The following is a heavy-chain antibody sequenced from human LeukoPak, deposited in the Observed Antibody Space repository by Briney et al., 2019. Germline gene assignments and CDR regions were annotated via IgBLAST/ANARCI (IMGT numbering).Heavy chain of an antibody. CDR2: IYYSGST. Sequence: SETLSLTCTVSGGSISSSSYYWGWIRQPPGKALEWIGSIYYSGSTYYNPSLKSRVTISVDTSKNQFSLKLSSVTAADTALYWCARGSYSSSSGIYYYYYMDVWGKGTTVTVSS. V-gene: IGHV4-39*07. CDR3: ARGSYSSSSGIYYYYYMDV. CDR1: GGSISSSSYY. D-gene: IGHD6-6*01. J-gene: IGHJ6*03.